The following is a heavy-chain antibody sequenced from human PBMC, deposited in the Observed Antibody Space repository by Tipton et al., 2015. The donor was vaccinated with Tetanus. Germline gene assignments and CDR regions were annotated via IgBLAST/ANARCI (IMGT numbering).Heavy chain of an antibody. J-gene: IGHJ4*02. Sequence: SLRLSCAASGFIFSTYSMNWVRQAPGKGLEWVSSSSANSTYTYYADSMKGRLTISRDNSKNSLYLQVSSLRAGDTAVYYCGREPFNSGGYYFGLWGPGNLVPVSS. CDR2: SSANSTYT. D-gene: IGHD3-22*01. V-gene: IGHV3-21*06. CDR3: GREPFNSGGYYFGL. CDR1: GFIFSTYS.